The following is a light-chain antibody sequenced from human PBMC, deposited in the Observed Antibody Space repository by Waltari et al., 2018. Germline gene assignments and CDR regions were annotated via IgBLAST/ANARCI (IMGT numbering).Light chain of an antibody. CDR2: ENS. Sequence: QSVLTQPPSVSAAPGQRVTISCSGGRSNLGNNYVSWYRQFPGQAPKLLIYENSERPSGIPGRFSGSKSGTSATLDITGLQAGDEADYYCGTWDSSLSGAVFGGGTHLTVL. J-gene: IGLJ7*01. CDR3: GTWDSSLSGAV. CDR1: RSNLGNNY. V-gene: IGLV1-51*02.